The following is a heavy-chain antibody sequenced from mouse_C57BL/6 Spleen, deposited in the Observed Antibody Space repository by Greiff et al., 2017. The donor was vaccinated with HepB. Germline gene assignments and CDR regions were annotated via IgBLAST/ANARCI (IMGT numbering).Heavy chain of an antibody. CDR3: ARSWYDGYPYWYFDV. V-gene: IGHV1-82*01. J-gene: IGHJ1*03. D-gene: IGHD2-3*01. CDR2: IYPGDGDT. CDR1: GYAFSSSW. Sequence: VQLQQSGPELVKPGASVKISCKASGYAFSSSWMNWVKQRPGKGLEWIGRIYPGDGDTNYNGKFKGKATLTADKSSRTAYMQLSSLTSEDSAVSFCARSWYDGYPYWYFDVWGTGTTVTVSS.